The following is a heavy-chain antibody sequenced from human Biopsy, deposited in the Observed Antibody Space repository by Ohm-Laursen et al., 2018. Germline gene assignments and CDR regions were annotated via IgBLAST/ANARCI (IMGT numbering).Heavy chain of an antibody. J-gene: IGHJ4*02. CDR3: ARSGSDSPNYYFDF. CDR2: TFYRAKWYT. Sequence: QTLSLTCAISGDSVSSNRAAWNWIRQSPSRGLEWLGRTFYRAKWYTDFAVSVKSRITLTPDPSTNQFSLQLNSVTPDDTAVYYCARSGSDSPNYYFDFWGQGTLVTVSS. CDR1: GDSVSSNRAA. D-gene: IGHD2-21*02. V-gene: IGHV6-1*01.